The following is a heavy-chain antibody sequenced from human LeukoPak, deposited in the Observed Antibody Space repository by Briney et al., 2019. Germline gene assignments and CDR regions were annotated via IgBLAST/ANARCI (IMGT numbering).Heavy chain of an antibody. CDR1: GYTFTSYG. J-gene: IGHJ5*02. CDR2: ISAYNGNT. D-gene: IGHD1-26*01. V-gene: IGHV1-18*01. Sequence: GASVKVSCKXSGYTFTSYGISWVRQAPRQGLEWMGWISAYNGNTNYAQKLQGRVTMTTDTSTSTAYMELRSLRSDDTAVYYCARRPIVGATSWFDPWGQGTLVTVSS. CDR3: ARRPIVGATSWFDP.